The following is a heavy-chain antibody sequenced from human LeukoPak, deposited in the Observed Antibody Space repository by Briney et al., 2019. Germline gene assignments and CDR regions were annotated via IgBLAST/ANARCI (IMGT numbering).Heavy chain of an antibody. Sequence: AGGSLRLSXAASGFTFSSYAMSWVCQAPGKGLEWVSAISGSGGSTYYADSVKGRFTISRDNSKNTLYLQMNSLRAEDTAVYYCAKSVAAAGLDYWGQGTLVTVSS. V-gene: IGHV3-23*01. J-gene: IGHJ4*02. CDR1: GFTFSSYA. CDR2: ISGSGGST. D-gene: IGHD6-13*01. CDR3: AKSVAAAGLDY.